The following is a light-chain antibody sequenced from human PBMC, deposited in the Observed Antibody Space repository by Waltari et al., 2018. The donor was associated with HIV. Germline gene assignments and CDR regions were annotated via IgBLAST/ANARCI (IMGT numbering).Light chain of an antibody. CDR3: QQYDNVPVI. V-gene: IGKV1-33*01. J-gene: IGKJ3*01. Sequence: DIQMTQSPSSLSASVGDRVTITCQASQDISRYLNWYQQKPGKAPKLLIYDASDLETGVPSRFSGSGSGTDFTFTISSLQPADIATYYCQQYDNVPVIFGPGTKVEIK. CDR1: QDISRY. CDR2: DAS.